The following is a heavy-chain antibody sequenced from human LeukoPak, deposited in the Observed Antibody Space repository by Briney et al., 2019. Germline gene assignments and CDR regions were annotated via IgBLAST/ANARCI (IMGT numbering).Heavy chain of an antibody. CDR1: GFAFSSYA. D-gene: IGHD1-26*01. CDR2: ISHDGSAQ. Sequence: QPGGSLRLSCAASGFAFSSYAMHWVRQAPGEGLEWEAFISHDGSAQSYADSVKGRFTISRDNSKNTLYLQMNSLRPEDTAVYYCARDLSGTYMVDYWGQGTLVTVSS. J-gene: IGHJ4*02. V-gene: IGHV3-30-3*01. CDR3: ARDLSGTYMVDY.